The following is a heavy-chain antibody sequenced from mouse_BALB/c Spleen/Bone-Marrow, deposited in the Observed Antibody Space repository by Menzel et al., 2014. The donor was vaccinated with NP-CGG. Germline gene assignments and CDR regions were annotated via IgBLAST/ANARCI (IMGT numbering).Heavy chain of an antibody. J-gene: IGHJ3*01. D-gene: IGHD2-2*01. V-gene: IGHV3-2*02. CDR2: ISYSGST. CDR3: AYGYDLAWFAY. Sequence: EVQRVESGPGLVKPSQSLSLTCTVTGYSITSDYAWNWIRQFPGNKLEWMGYISYSGSTSYNPSLKSRISITRDTSKNQFFLQLNSVTTEDTATYYCAYGYDLAWFAYWGQGTLVTVSA. CDR1: GYSITSDYA.